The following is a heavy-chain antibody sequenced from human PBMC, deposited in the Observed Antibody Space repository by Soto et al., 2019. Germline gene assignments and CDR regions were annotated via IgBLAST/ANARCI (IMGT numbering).Heavy chain of an antibody. Sequence: ASVKVSCKVSGYSLTELPIHWVRQAPGKGLEWMGGYDPEDGKATYAQKFQGRVTMTEDISTDTAYMELSSLTSEDTAVYYCARQQTLSGFMRNDYFDPWGQGTLVTVSS. V-gene: IGHV1-24*01. J-gene: IGHJ5*02. CDR1: GYSLTELP. D-gene: IGHD3-9*01. CDR2: YDPEDGKA. CDR3: ARQQTLSGFMRNDYFDP.